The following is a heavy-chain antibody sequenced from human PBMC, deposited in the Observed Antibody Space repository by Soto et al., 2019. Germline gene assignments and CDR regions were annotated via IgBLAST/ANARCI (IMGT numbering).Heavy chain of an antibody. CDR2: IFWDNDK. CDR3: ARGTQTTIFGVFGS. Sequence: QITLKESGPTLVNPTQTLTLTCSFSGFSLTTSGVGVGWIRQPPGKALEWLALIFWDNDKRYSPSLQHRLTVTKDTSKNQVYHTMHNMDSVDTDKYYCARGTQTTIFGVFGSWCKGNLVTVSS. V-gene: IGHV2-5*02. J-gene: IGHJ4*02. D-gene: IGHD3-3*01. CDR1: GFSLTTSGVG.